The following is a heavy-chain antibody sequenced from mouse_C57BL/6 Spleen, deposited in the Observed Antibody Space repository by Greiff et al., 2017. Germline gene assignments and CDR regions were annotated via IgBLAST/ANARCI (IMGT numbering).Heavy chain of an antibody. J-gene: IGHJ4*01. V-gene: IGHV5-17*01. CDR3: ERRGSSYDYYAMDY. Sequence: EVKLMESGGGLVKPGGSLKLSCAASGFTFSDYGMHWVRQAPEKGLEWVAYISSGSSTIYYADTVKGRFTISRDNAKNPLFLQMTSLRSEDTDMYYCERRGSSYDYYAMDYWGQGTSVTVSS. D-gene: IGHD1-1*01. CDR1: GFTFSDYG. CDR2: ISSGSSTI.